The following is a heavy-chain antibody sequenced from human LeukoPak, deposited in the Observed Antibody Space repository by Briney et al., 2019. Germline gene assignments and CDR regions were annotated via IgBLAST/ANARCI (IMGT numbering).Heavy chain of an antibody. CDR2: IYTSGST. J-gene: IGHJ4*02. Sequence: PSETLSLTCLVSGGSTSTGDYYCSWIRQPAGKGLEWIGRIYTSGSTNYNPSLKSRVTISVDTSKNQFSLKLSSVTAADTAVYYCARDSYYYGSGSYSSYWGQGTLVTVSS. CDR1: GGSTSTGDYY. V-gene: IGHV4-61*02. CDR3: ARDSYYYGSGSYSSY. D-gene: IGHD3-10*01.